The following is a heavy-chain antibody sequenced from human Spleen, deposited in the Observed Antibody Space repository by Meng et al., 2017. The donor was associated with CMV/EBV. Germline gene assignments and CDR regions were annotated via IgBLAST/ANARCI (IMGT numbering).Heavy chain of an antibody. CDR2: INWEGIST. CDR3: ARVIGSGRYSGWFDT. CDR1: GFTFDDYG. Sequence: GESLKISCAASGFTFDDYGMSWVRQAPGKGLEWVSGINWEGISTGYVDSVKGRFTISRDNAKKYLYLQMKSLRAEDTALYYCARVIGSGRYSGWFDTWGQGTPVTVSS. D-gene: IGHD3-10*01. J-gene: IGHJ5*02. V-gene: IGHV3-20*04.